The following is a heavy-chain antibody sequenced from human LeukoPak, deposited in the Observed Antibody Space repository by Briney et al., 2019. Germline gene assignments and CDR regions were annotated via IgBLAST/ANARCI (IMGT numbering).Heavy chain of an antibody. CDR3: ATDVNFRFLEWLPHSPSQDV. Sequence: ASVKVSCKVSGYTLTELSMHWVRQAPGKGLEWMGGFDPEDGETIYAQKFQGRVTMTEDTSTDTAYMELSSLRSEDTAVYYCATDVNFRFLEWLPHSPSQDVWGQGTTVTVSS. D-gene: IGHD3-3*01. CDR2: FDPEDGET. V-gene: IGHV1-24*01. J-gene: IGHJ6*02. CDR1: GYTLTELS.